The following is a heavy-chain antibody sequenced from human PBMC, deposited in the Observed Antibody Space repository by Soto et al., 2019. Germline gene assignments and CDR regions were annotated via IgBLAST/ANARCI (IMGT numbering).Heavy chain of an antibody. D-gene: IGHD3-22*01. CDR2: IYYTGST. V-gene: IGHV4-59*01. CDR1: GGSFSTYY. J-gene: IGHJ4*02. Sequence: PSETLSLTCTVSGGSFSTYYWSWIRQPPGKGLEWIGYIYYTGSTNYNPSLKSRVTLSVDTSKKQLSLKVSSVTAADTAVYYCARHLGYYDSSGHYPIYFDYWGQGALVTVSS. CDR3: ARHLGYYDSSGHYPIYFDY.